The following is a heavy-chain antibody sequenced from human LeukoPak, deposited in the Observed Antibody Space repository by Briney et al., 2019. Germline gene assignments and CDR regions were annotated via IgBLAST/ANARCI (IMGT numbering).Heavy chain of an antibody. CDR3: ARDGAGSSLYMDV. Sequence: QPGGSLRLSCAASGFTFSSYEMNWVRQAPGKGLVWVSRINTDGSTINYAGSVKGRFTISRDNAKNSLYLQMSSLRAEDTAVYYCARDGAGSSLYMDVWGKGTTVTVSS. V-gene: IGHV3-74*01. D-gene: IGHD6-6*01. CDR2: INTDGSTI. CDR1: GFTFSSYE. J-gene: IGHJ6*03.